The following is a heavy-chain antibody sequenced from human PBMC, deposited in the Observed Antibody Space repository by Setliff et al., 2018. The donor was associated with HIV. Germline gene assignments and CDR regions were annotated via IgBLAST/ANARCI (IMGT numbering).Heavy chain of an antibody. CDR1: GFPVSTYR. D-gene: IGHD3-22*01. CDR2: LSRGGDNT. V-gene: IGHV3-64D*09. Sequence: SCLVSGFPVSTYRLNWARQAPGKRPEYVAALSRGGDNTKYADSVKGRFIISRDTSKNTLYLQMSSLRPDDTAIYYCVKPYTGYYYDGSVYDDFWGQGTLVTVSS. J-gene: IGHJ4*02. CDR3: VKPYTGYYYDGSVYDDF.